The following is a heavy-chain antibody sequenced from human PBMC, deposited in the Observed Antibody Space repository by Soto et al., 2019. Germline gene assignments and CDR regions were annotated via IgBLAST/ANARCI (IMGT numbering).Heavy chain of an antibody. CDR2: INHSGST. CDR1: GGSFSGYY. D-gene: IGHD5-18*01. V-gene: IGHV4-34*01. J-gene: IGHJ4*02. Sequence: PSETLSLTCAVYGGSFSGYYWSWIRQPPGKGLEWIGEINHSGSTNYNPSLKSRVTISVDTSKNQFSLKLSSVTAADTAVYYCARGGVNTAMAYWGQGTLVTVS. CDR3: ARGGVNTAMAY.